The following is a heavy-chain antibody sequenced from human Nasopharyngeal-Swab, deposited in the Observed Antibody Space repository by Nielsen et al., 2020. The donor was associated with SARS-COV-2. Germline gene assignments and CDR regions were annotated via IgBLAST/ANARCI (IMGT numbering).Heavy chain of an antibody. D-gene: IGHD3-3*01. CDR1: GFTFSSYS. CDR2: ISSSSSYI. V-gene: IGHV3-21*01. J-gene: IGHJ6*02. Sequence: GGSLRLSCAASGFTFSSYSMNWVRQAPGKGLEWVSSISSSSSYIYYADSVKGRFTISRDNAKNSLYLQMNSLRAEDTAVYYCAREGQIFGVVDYYYYGLDVWGQRTTVTVSS. CDR3: AREGQIFGVVDYYYYGLDV.